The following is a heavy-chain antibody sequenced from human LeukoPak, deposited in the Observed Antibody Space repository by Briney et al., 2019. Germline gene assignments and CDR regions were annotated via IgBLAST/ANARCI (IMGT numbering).Heavy chain of an antibody. CDR3: ARQSTVTSGPDY. CDR2: IYPDGSDT. CDR1: GYSFTSYW. D-gene: IGHD4-17*01. Sequence: GESLKISCQGSGYSFTSYWICWVRQMPGKGLEWMGIIYPDGSDTRYSPSFQGQVTISADKSISTAYLQWSSLKASDTAMYYCARQSTVTSGPDYWGQGTLVTVSS. J-gene: IGHJ4*02. V-gene: IGHV5-51*01.